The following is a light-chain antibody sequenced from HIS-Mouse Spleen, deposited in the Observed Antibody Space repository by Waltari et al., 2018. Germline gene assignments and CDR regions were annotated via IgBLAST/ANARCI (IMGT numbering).Light chain of an antibody. CDR2: EGS. CDR1: SIDVGSYYL. Sequence: QSALTQPASVSGSSGQSITISCTGTSIDVGSYYLVPWYQQHPGKAPKLMIYEGSKRPSGVSNRFSGSKSGNTASLTISGLQAEDEADYYCCSYAGSSTWVFGGGTKLTVL. J-gene: IGLJ3*02. CDR3: CSYAGSSTWV. V-gene: IGLV2-23*01.